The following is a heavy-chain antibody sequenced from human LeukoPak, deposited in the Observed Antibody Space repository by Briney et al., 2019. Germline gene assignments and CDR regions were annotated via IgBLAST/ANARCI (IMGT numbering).Heavy chain of an antibody. Sequence: GGSLRLSCAASGFTFNTYAFHWVRQAPGKGREWVAVTSYDGSNKYYADSVKDRFTISRDNSKNTLYLQMNSLRAEDTAVYYCARDNYYASSGYYYIDYWGQGTLVTVSS. J-gene: IGHJ4*02. V-gene: IGHV3-30-3*01. CDR3: ARDNYYASSGYYYIDY. CDR2: TSYDGSNK. D-gene: IGHD3-22*01. CDR1: GFTFNTYA.